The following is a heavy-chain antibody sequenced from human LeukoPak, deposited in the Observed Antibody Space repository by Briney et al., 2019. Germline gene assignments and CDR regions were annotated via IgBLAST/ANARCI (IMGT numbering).Heavy chain of an antibody. CDR3: ARDDYGLGDY. CDR2: ISYDGSNK. Sequence: WGSLRLSCAASGFTFSSYAMHWVRQAPGKGLEWVAVISYDGSNKYYADSVKGRFTISRDNSKNTLYLQMNSLRAEDTAVYYCARDDYGLGDYWGQGTLVTVSS. CDR1: GFTFSSYA. D-gene: IGHD4-17*01. V-gene: IGHV3-30*04. J-gene: IGHJ4*02.